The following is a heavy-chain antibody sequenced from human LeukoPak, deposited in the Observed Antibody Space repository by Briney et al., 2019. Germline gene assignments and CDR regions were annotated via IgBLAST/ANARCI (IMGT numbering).Heavy chain of an antibody. V-gene: IGHV4-34*01. Sequence: PSETLSLTCGVYGGSFSGYDWSWVRQPPGKGLEWIGEINHGGDTNCNPSLKSRVTISVDTSKKQFSLKVRSVTAADTAVYYCARGLGWKVATMGLFYMDVWGEGTTVTVSS. CDR1: GGSFSGYD. CDR3: ARGLGWKVATMGLFYMDV. J-gene: IGHJ6*03. D-gene: IGHD5-24*01. CDR2: INHGGDT.